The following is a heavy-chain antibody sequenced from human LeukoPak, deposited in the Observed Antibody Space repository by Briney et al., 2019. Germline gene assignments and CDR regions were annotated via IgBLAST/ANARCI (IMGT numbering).Heavy chain of an antibody. J-gene: IGHJ4*02. V-gene: IGHV4-34*01. Sequence: PSETLSLTCAVYGGSFSDDYWTWIRQPPGKGLEWIGENTQSGRTNYNPSLKSRVTISVDTSEHQFSLNLSSVTAADTAVYYCARGLSSGWVDYWGQGTLVTVSS. CDR2: NTQSGRT. CDR3: ARGLSSGWVDY. D-gene: IGHD6-19*01. CDR1: GGSFSDDY.